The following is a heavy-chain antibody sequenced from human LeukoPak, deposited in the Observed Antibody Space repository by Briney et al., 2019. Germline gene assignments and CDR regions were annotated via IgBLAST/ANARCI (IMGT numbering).Heavy chain of an antibody. J-gene: IGHJ4*02. V-gene: IGHV4-59*01. D-gene: IGHD4-17*01. CDR2: IYYTGSA. Sequence: SETLSLTCTVSGGTLRSYYCTWIRQAPGRRLEWIGYIYYTGSATYNPSLKSRVTLSVDTSKNQFSLKLRSVTAADTAVYFCASVDYGDAPLFDYWGPGTLVTVSS. CDR3: ASVDYGDAPLFDY. CDR1: GGTLRSYY.